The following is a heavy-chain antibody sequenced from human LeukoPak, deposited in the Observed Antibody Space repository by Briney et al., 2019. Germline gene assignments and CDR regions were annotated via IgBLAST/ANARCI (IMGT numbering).Heavy chain of an antibody. CDR3: ARAASKHIVVAPTY. V-gene: IGHV1-18*01. Sequence: ASVKVSCKASGYTFTSYGISWVRQAPGQGLEWMGWISAYNGNTNYAQKLQGRVTMTTDTSTSTAYMELRSLRSDDTAVYYCARAASKHIVVAPTYWGQGTLVTVSS. D-gene: IGHD2-21*01. CDR1: GYTFTSYG. CDR2: ISAYNGNT. J-gene: IGHJ4*02.